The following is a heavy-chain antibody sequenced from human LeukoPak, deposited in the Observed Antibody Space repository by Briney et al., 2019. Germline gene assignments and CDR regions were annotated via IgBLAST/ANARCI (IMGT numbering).Heavy chain of an antibody. Sequence: ASVKVSCKASGYTFTGYYMHWVRQAPGQGLEWMGWINPNSGGTNYAQKFQGRVTMTRDTSISTAYMELSRLRSDDTAVYYCARVRYYDFLSDAFDIWGQGTMVTVSS. D-gene: IGHD3-3*01. CDR2: INPNSGGT. CDR1: GYTFTGYY. CDR3: ARVRYYDFLSDAFDI. V-gene: IGHV1-2*02. J-gene: IGHJ3*02.